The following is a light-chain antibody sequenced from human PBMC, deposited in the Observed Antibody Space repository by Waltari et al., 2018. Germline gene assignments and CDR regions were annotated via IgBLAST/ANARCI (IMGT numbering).Light chain of an antibody. CDR1: SSDVGGYNY. V-gene: IGLV2-14*03. CDR3: SSYTSSSVVV. CDR2: DVS. J-gene: IGLJ2*01. Sequence: QSALTQPASVSGSPGQSIPISCPGTSSDVGGYNYVSWYQQHPGKAPKVMIYDVSNRPSGVSNRFSGSKSGNTASLTISGLQAEDEADYYCSSYTSSSVVVFGGGTKLTVL.